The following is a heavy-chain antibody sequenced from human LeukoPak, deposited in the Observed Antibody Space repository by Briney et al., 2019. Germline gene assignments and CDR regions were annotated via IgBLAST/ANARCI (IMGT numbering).Heavy chain of an antibody. Sequence: GASVKVSCKASGYTFTSYGISWVRQAPGQGLEWVGSISTYNGNTNYAQKLQGRVTMTAETSTRIAYMEMRSVRSDDTAVYYCARGKGYCSGGSCPSWFDPWGQGTLVTVSS. J-gene: IGHJ5*02. CDR2: ISTYNGNT. V-gene: IGHV1-18*01. CDR3: ARGKGYCSGGSCPSWFDP. D-gene: IGHD2-15*01. CDR1: GYTFTSYG.